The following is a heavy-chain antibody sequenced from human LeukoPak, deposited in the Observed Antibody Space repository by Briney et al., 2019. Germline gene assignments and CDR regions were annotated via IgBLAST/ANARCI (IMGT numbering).Heavy chain of an antibody. CDR3: AKDSSGGYGTDFDY. Sequence: GRSLRLSCAASGFTFDDYAMHWVRQAPGKGLEWDSGISWNSGSIGYADSVKGRFTISRDNAKNSLYLQMNSLRAEDTALYYCAKDSSGGYGTDFDYWGQGTLVTVSS. CDR1: GFTFDDYA. J-gene: IGHJ4*02. D-gene: IGHD5-12*01. CDR2: ISWNSGSI. V-gene: IGHV3-9*01.